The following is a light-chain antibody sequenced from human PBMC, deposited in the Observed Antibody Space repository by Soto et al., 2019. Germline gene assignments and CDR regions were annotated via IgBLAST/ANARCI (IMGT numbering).Light chain of an antibody. V-gene: IGKV1-33*01. CDR2: DAS. Sequence: DIQMTQSPSSLSASVGDRVTITCRASQSISSYLNWYQQKPGKAPKLLICDASNLEAGVPSRFRGSGSGTDFTFTISRLQPEDIATYYCQQYENLPTFGQGTRLEIK. J-gene: IGKJ5*01. CDR3: QQYENLPT. CDR1: QSISSY.